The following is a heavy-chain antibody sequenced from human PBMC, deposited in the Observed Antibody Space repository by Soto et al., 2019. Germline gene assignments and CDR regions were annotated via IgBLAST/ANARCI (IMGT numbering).Heavy chain of an antibody. CDR1: GGSISSGGRY. D-gene: IGHD3-10*01. Sequence: QVQLQESGPGLVKPSQTLSLTCTVSGGSISSGGRYWNWIRQSPGKGLEWIGYIYYSGTVHYNPCLESRVTISRDTSANRFYLEMKSVTAADTAVYYCARDWTFGVYYYGLDVWGRGTTVTVSS. CDR2: IYYSGTV. J-gene: IGHJ6*02. CDR3: ARDWTFGVYYYGLDV. V-gene: IGHV4-31*03.